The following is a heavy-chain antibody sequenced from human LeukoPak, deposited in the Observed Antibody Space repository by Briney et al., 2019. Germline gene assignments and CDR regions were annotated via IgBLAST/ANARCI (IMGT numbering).Heavy chain of an antibody. CDR1: GYTFTSYD. Sequence: ASVKVSCKASGYTFTSYDINWVRQATGQGLEWMGWMNPNSGNTGYAQKFQGRVTMTRNTSISTAYMELSRLRSEDTAVYYCARGAGQWLHYYYYGTDVWGQGTTVTVSS. J-gene: IGHJ6*02. CDR3: ARGAGQWLHYYYYGTDV. CDR2: MNPNSGNT. D-gene: IGHD5-12*01. V-gene: IGHV1-8*01.